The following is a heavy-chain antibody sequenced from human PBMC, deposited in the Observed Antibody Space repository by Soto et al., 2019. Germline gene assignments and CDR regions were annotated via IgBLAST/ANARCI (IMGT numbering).Heavy chain of an antibody. J-gene: IGHJ4*02. Sequence: EVQLLESGGGLVQPGGSLRLSCAASGFTFSSYAMSWVRQAPGKGLEWVSAISGSGGSTYYADSVKGRFTISRDNSKNTLYLQMNSLRAEDTAVYYCAKRQGGYYDSSGYYLFDYWGQGTPVTVSS. CDR1: GFTFSSYA. D-gene: IGHD3-22*01. CDR3: AKRQGGYYDSSGYYLFDY. V-gene: IGHV3-23*01. CDR2: ISGSGGST.